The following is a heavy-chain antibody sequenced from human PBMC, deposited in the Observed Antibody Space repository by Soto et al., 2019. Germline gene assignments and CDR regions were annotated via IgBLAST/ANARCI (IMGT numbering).Heavy chain of an antibody. CDR1: GFTFSSYW. V-gene: IGHV3-7*01. Sequence: GGSLRLSCAASGFTFSSYWMSWVRQAPGKGLEWVANIKQDGSEKYYVDSVKGRFTISRDNAKNSLYLQMNSLRAEDTAVYYCAREDHDFWSGYQQIDYWAREPWSTSPQ. CDR2: IKQDGSEK. D-gene: IGHD3-3*01. J-gene: IGHJ4*02. CDR3: AREDHDFWSGYQQIDY.